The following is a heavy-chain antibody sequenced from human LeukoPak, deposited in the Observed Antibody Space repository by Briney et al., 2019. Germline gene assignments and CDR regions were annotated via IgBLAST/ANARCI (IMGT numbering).Heavy chain of an antibody. V-gene: IGHV4-34*01. CDR3: ARGLALRYFDWLFPPPGI. J-gene: IGHJ4*02. CDR2: INHSGST. CDR1: GGSFSGYY. D-gene: IGHD3-9*01. Sequence: PSETLSLTCAVYGGSFSGYYWSWIRQPPGKGLEWIGEINHSGSTNYNPSLKSRVTISVDTSKNQFSLKLSSVTAADTAVYYCARGLALRYFDWLFPPPGIWGQGTLVTVSS.